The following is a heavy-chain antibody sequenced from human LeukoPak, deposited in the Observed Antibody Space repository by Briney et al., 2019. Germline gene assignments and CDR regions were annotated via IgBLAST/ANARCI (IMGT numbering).Heavy chain of an antibody. J-gene: IGHJ4*02. CDR3: ARDFIVVVPAAITAPGLDY. Sequence: GASVKVSCKASGYTFTGYYMHWVRQAPGQELEWMGRINPNSGGTNYAQKFQGRVTMTRDTSISTAYMELSRLRSDDTAVYYCARDFIVVVPAAITAPGLDYWGQGTLVTVSS. D-gene: IGHD2-2*01. V-gene: IGHV1-2*06. CDR1: GYTFTGYY. CDR2: INPNSGGT.